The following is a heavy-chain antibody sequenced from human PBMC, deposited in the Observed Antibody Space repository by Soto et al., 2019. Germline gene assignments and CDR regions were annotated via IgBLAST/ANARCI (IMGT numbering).Heavy chain of an antibody. CDR3: AKDMGWLQSRVGDYYYGMDV. D-gene: IGHD5-12*01. Sequence: QVQLVESGGGVVQPGRSLRLSCAASGFTFSSYGMHWVRQAPGKGLEWVAVISYDGSNKYYADSVKGRFTISRDNSKNTLYLQMNSLRAEDTAVYYCAKDMGWLQSRVGDYYYGMDVWGQGTTVTVSS. J-gene: IGHJ6*02. V-gene: IGHV3-30*18. CDR1: GFTFSSYG. CDR2: ISYDGSNK.